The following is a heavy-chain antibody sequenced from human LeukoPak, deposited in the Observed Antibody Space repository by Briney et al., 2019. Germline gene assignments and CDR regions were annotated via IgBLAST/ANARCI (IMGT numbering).Heavy chain of an antibody. D-gene: IGHD3-10*01. V-gene: IGHV1-18*01. Sequence: GASVKVSCKAPGYTFTSYGISWVRQAPGQGLEWMGWISAYNGNTNYAQKLQGRVTMTTDTSTSTAYMELRSLRSDDTAVYYCARDAHMVGGAWPHYWGQGTLVTVSS. CDR1: GYTFTSYG. CDR2: ISAYNGNT. CDR3: ARDAHMVGGAWPHY. J-gene: IGHJ4*02.